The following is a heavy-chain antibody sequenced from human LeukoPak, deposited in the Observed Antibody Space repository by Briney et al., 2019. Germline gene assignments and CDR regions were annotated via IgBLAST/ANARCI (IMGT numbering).Heavy chain of an antibody. CDR1: GLSLDTYA. Sequence: GGSLRLSCAVSGLSLDTYAIHWVRQAPGKGLEWVSGLSLDTDRIGYGGSVKGRFTVSRDHTKNSVYLQMNSLTPEDSALYFCTKDVAPGGADVWGQGTTVTVSS. J-gene: IGHJ6*02. V-gene: IGHV3-9*01. D-gene: IGHD1-26*01. CDR2: LSLDTDRI. CDR3: TKDVAPGGADV.